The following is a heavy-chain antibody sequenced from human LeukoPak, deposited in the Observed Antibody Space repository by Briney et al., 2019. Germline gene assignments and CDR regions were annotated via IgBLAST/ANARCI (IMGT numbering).Heavy chain of an antibody. D-gene: IGHD5-18*01. V-gene: IGHV4-34*01. Sequence: SETLSLTCAAYGGSFSDSYWSWIRQPPGKGLEWVGEINHKGSTSYNPYPKSRVTISGDTSKNQFSLKLSSVTAADTAVYFCARVGYSYVINDWSRTGLGAYPTKYYYHMDVWGKGTTVTVSS. CDR1: GGSFSDSY. CDR2: INHKGST. J-gene: IGHJ6*03. CDR3: ARVGYSYVINDWSRTGLGAYPTKYYYHMDV.